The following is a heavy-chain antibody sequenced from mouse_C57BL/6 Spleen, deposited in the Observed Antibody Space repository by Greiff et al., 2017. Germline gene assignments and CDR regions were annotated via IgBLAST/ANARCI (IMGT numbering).Heavy chain of an antibody. D-gene: IGHD1-1*01. J-gene: IGHJ1*03. CDR2: IHPSASDT. CDR1: GYTFTSYW. Sequence: QVQLQHPGAELVKPGASVKVSCKASGYTFTSYWMHWVKQRPGQGLEWIGRIHPSASDTNYNQKFKGKATLTVDKSSSTAYMQLSSLTSEDSAVYYCAMGGSYGYFDVWGTGTTVTVSS. V-gene: IGHV1-74*01. CDR3: AMGGSYGYFDV.